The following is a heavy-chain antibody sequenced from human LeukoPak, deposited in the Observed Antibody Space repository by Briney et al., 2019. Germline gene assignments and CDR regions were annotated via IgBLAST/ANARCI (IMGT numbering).Heavy chain of an antibody. CDR2: ISYTGTYI. Sequence: GGSLRLSCAASAFSLNAYNMNWVRQAPGKGLEWVSSISYTGTYIYYADSVKGRFTVSRDDSRSTLYLQMDSLTVEDTAVYYCVKAVVGRISNFDFWGQGTLVTVSS. V-gene: IGHV3-21*01. CDR3: VKAVVGRISNFDF. CDR1: AFSLNAYN. D-gene: IGHD1-26*01. J-gene: IGHJ4*02.